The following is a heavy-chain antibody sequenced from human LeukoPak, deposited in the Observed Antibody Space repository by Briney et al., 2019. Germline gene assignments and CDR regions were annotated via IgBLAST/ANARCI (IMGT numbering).Heavy chain of an antibody. CDR3: AKGAYYYDSSGYSPIFDY. V-gene: IGHV3-33*06. CDR1: GFTFSSYG. Sequence: GGSLRLSCAASGFTFSSYGMHWVRQAPGKGLEWVAVIWYDGSNKYYADSVKGRFTISRDNSKNTLDLQMNSLRAEDTAVYYCAKGAYYYDSSGYSPIFDYWGQGTLVTVSS. J-gene: IGHJ4*02. D-gene: IGHD3-22*01. CDR2: IWYDGSNK.